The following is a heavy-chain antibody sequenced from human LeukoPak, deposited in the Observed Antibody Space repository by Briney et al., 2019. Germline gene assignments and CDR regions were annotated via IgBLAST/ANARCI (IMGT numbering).Heavy chain of an antibody. D-gene: IGHD4-11*01. CDR2: IIPIFGTA. V-gene: IGHV1-69*05. Sequence: SVKVSCKASGGTFSSYAISWVRQAPGQGLEWMGGIIPIFGTANYAQKFQGRVTMTRDTSISTAYMELSRLRSDDTAVYYCARDRDYTLIQDYWGQGTLVTVSS. CDR1: GGTFSSYA. CDR3: ARDRDYTLIQDY. J-gene: IGHJ4*02.